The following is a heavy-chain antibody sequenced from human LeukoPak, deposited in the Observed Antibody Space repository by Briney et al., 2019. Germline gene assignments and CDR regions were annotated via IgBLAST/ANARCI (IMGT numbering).Heavy chain of an antibody. CDR1: GGSISSYY. J-gene: IGHJ4*02. D-gene: IGHD3-22*01. V-gene: IGHV4-59*01. CDR2: IYCSGST. Sequence: SETLSLTCTVSGGSISSYYWSWIRQPPGKGLEWIGYIYCSGSTNYNPSLKSRVTISVDTSKNQFSLKLSSVTAADTAVYYCARSGDSSGYYLFDYWGQGTLVTVSS. CDR3: ARSGDSSGYYLFDY.